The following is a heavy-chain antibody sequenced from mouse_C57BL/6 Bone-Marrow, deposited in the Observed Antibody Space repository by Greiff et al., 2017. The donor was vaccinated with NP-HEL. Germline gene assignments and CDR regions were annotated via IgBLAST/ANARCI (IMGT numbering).Heavy chain of an antibody. CDR3: ARKDNYDYDEGFAY. D-gene: IGHD2-4*01. CDR1: GFSLTSYG. J-gene: IGHJ3*01. V-gene: IGHV2-2*01. Sequence: VQLQQSGPGLVQPSQSLSITCTVSGFSLTSYGVHWVRQSPGKGLEWLGVIWSGGSTDYNAAFISRLSISKDNSKSQVFFKMNSLQADDTAIYYCARKDNYDYDEGFAYWGQGTLVTVSA. CDR2: IWSGGST.